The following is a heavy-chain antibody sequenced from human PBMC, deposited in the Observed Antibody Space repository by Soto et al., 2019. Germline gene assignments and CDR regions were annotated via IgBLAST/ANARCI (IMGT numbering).Heavy chain of an antibody. CDR1: GYTFGNND. CDR3: ARMATSGTLNWFDP. Sequence: ASMKVSCKASGYTFGNNDISWVRQGTGQGLEWMGWMNPNSGNTGYAQKFQGRVTMTRNTSTSTAHLELRSLRSDDTAIYYCARMATSGTLNWFDPWGQGTLVTVSS. V-gene: IGHV1-8*01. CDR2: MNPNSGNT. J-gene: IGHJ5*02.